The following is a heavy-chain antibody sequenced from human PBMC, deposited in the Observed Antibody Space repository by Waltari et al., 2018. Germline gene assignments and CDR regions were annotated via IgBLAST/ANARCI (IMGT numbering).Heavy chain of an antibody. Sequence: QVQLVQSGAEVKKPAASLKVSCKVSGYTLTELSMHWVRQAPGKGLEWMGGLDPENGKIVYAQKFQGRVTMTEDTATQTAYMELRSLRFDDTATYYCALGIEAWGQGTLVTVSS. CDR2: LDPENGKI. V-gene: IGHV1-24*01. J-gene: IGHJ5*02. D-gene: IGHD1-26*01. CDR3: ALGIEA. CDR1: GYTLTELS.